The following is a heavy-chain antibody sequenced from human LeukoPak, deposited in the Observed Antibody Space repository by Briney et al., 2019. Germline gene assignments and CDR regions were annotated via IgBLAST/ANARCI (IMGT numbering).Heavy chain of an antibody. CDR3: ARDLGKSH. Sequence: GSLRLSCAASGFTFSSYSMNWVRQAPGKGLEWVSSISSSSYIYYADSVKGRFTISRDNAKNSLYLQMNSLRAEDAAVYYCARDLGKSHWGQGTLVTVSS. D-gene: IGHD3-16*01. J-gene: IGHJ4*02. CDR1: GFTFSSYS. CDR2: ISSSSYI. V-gene: IGHV3-21*01.